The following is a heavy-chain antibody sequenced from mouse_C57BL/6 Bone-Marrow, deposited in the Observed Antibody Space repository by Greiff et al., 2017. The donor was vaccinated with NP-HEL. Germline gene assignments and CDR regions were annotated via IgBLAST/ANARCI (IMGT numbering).Heavy chain of an antibody. Sequence: EVKLVESGGGLVKPGGSLKLSCAASGFTFRSYTMSWVRQTPEKRLEWVATISGGGGNTYYPDSVKGRFTISRDNAKNTLYLQMSSLRSEDTAVYYCARKGETPFDYWGQGTTLTVSS. CDR1: GFTFRSYT. J-gene: IGHJ2*01. CDR3: ARKGETPFDY. CDR2: ISGGGGNT. V-gene: IGHV5-9*04.